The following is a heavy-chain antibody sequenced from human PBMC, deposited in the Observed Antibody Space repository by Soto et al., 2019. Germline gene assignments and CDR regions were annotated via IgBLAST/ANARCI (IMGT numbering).Heavy chain of an antibody. D-gene: IGHD3-10*01. CDR3: ARGRYGDY. Sequence: QVHLVQSGAEVKNPGASVKVSCKGSGYDFTTYGITWVRQAPGQGLEWMAWISAHNGNTNYAPNLQGRVTVTRDTSTRTAYIELRSLRSDDTAVYYCARGRYGDYWGQGALGTVSS. V-gene: IGHV1-18*01. J-gene: IGHJ4*02. CDR2: ISAHNGNT. CDR1: GYDFTTYG.